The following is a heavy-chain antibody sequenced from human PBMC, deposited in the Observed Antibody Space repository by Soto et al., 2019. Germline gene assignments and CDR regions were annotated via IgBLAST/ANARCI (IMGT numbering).Heavy chain of an antibody. J-gene: IGHJ4*02. D-gene: IGHD5-12*01. CDR1: GLSFSSYS. CDR3: ARGSIVATSLTPFDY. V-gene: IGHV3-21*01. CDR2: ISTSSSYI. Sequence: PGGSRRLSCPASGLSFSSYSMNWVRQAPGKGLEWVSSISTSSSYIYYADSVKGRFTVSRDNAKNSLYLQINSLRDEDTAVYYCARGSIVATSLTPFDYWGQGTLVTVSS.